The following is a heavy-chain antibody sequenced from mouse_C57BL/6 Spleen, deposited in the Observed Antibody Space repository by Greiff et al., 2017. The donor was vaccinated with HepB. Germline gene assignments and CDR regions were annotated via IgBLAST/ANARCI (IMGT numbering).Heavy chain of an antibody. Sequence: EVQRVESGGGLVKPGGSLKLSCAASGFTFSDYGMHWVRQAPEKGLEWVAYISSGSSTIYYVDTVKGRFTISRDNAKNTLFLQMTSLRSEDTAMYYCARELRASWFAYWGQGTLVTVSA. CDR2: ISSGSSTI. J-gene: IGHJ3*01. V-gene: IGHV5-17*01. D-gene: IGHD1-1*01. CDR1: GFTFSDYG. CDR3: ARELRASWFAY.